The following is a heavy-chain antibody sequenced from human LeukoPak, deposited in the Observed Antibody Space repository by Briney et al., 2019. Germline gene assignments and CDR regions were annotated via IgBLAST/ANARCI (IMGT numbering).Heavy chain of an antibody. CDR3: ARHILGYCSSTSCLPRPNWFDP. CDR1: GGSISSSSYY. D-gene: IGHD2-2*01. V-gene: IGHV4-39*01. CDR2: VYYSGST. Sequence: PSETLSLTCTVSGGSISSSSYYWGWIRQPPGKGLEWIGRVYYSGSTYYNPSLKSRVTISVDTSKNQFSLKLSSVTAAATAVYYCARHILGYCSSTSCLPRPNWFDPWGQGTLVTVSS. J-gene: IGHJ5*02.